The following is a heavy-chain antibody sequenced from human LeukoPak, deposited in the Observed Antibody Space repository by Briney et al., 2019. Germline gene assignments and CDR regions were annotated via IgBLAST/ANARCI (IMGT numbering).Heavy chain of an antibody. J-gene: IGHJ4*02. CDR2: ISAYNGNT. V-gene: IGHV1-18*01. Sequence: ASVKVSCKASGYTFTSYGISWVRQAPGQGLEWMGWISAYNGNTNYAQKLQGRVTMTTDTSTSTAYMELRSLRSDDTAVYYCARARPYDFWSGPLVSWGQGTLVTVSS. CDR3: ARARPYDFWSGPLVS. D-gene: IGHD3-3*01. CDR1: GYTFTSYG.